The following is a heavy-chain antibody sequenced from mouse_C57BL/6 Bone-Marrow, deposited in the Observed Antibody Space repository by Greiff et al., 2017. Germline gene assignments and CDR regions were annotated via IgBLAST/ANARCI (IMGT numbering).Heavy chain of an antibody. CDR3: AREAMDY. CDR2: IAPSDSYT. J-gene: IGHJ4*01. V-gene: IGHV1-69*01. CDR1: GYTFTSYW. Sequence: QVQLQQPGAELVMPGASVKLSCKASGYTFTSYWMHWVKQRPGQGLEWIGEIAPSDSYTNYNQKLKGKSTLTVDKSSITAYMQLSSLTSEDSAVYYCAREAMDYWGQGTSVTVSS.